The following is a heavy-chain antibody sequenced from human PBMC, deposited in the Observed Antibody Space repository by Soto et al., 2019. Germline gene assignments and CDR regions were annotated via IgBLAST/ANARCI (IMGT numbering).Heavy chain of an antibody. CDR3: ARDQGGITIFGVPYGMDV. J-gene: IGHJ6*02. V-gene: IGHV4-30-4*01. CDR1: VASVTSGDHY. D-gene: IGHD3-3*01. Sequence: PSETLSLTCTVSVASVTSGDHYWRCIRQPPGKGLEWIGYIYYSGSPYYNPSLKRRVTISIDTSKNHFSLKVRSVTVADTAVYYCARDQGGITIFGVPYGMDVWGQGTTVTVS. CDR2: IYYSGSP.